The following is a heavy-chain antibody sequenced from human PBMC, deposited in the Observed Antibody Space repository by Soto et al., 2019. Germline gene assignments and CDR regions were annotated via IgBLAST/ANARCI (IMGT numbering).Heavy chain of an antibody. CDR1: GFTFNTYP. CDR3: ANGALSFHNGMEG. D-gene: IGHD1-26*01. J-gene: IGHJ6*02. V-gene: IGHV3-23*01. Sequence: EVKLFQSGGGVVPPGGSLRLSCATSGFTFNTYPMTWVRQAPGKGLEWVSSISSTAGRTSSYADSVKGRFAISRDFSESIGFLQMNNSTADDTVVFICANGALSFHNGMEGWCQGTTGTVS. CDR2: ISSTAGRTS.